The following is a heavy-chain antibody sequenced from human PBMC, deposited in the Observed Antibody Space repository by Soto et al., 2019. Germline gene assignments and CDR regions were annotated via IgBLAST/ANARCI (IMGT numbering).Heavy chain of an antibody. V-gene: IGHV1-69*01. J-gene: IGHJ3*01. CDR3: APPFGVVPLGAFDF. CDR2: IIPIFGTA. Sequence: ASCMASGGAFSIYGSGWVRQAPGQGLEWMGGIIPIFGTANYAQKFQGRVTITADESTSTVYMELRSLRPEDTAVYYCAPPFGVVPLGAFDFWGQVTMVTFSS. D-gene: IGHD3-3*01. CDR1: GGAFSIYG.